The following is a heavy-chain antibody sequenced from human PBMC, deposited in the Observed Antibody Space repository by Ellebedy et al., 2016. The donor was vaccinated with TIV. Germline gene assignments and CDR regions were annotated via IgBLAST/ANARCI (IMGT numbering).Heavy chain of an antibody. J-gene: IGHJ6*04. CDR1: GDSISTSTTPY. D-gene: IGHD2-15*01. Sequence: SETLSLTXTVSGDSISTSTTPYWGWIRQPPGKGLEWIGSIYYSGTVYYNPSLKSRVTISVDTSKNQFSLKLRSMTAADTALYFCARHYPGGYPGGVWGKGTTVTVSS. V-gene: IGHV4-39*01. CDR2: IYYSGTV. CDR3: ARHYPGGYPGGV.